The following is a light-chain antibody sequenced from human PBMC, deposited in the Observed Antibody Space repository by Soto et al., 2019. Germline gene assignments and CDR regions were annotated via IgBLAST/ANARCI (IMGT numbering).Light chain of an antibody. Sequence: SYALTQPPSVSVAPGQTAGITCGGNNIGIYSVHWYQQRPGQAPVLVVYDGSDRPSGIPERFSGSNSGNTATLTIGRVEAADEADYYCQVWDNNGGHNYVFGTGTKGTVL. CDR3: QVWDNNGGHNYV. CDR1: NIGIYS. CDR2: DGS. V-gene: IGLV3-21*02. J-gene: IGLJ1*01.